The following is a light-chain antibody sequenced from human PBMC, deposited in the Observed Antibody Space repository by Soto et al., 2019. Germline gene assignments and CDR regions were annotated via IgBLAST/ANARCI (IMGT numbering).Light chain of an antibody. CDR2: EGS. CDR1: NSDVGNYNL. Sequence: QSALTQPASVSGSPGQSITISCTGTNSDVGNYNLVSWYQQHPGKAPKLMIYEGSKRPSGVSNRFSGSKSGNTASLTISGLQAEDEADYYCCSYAGSTTFRVLFGGGTKLTVL. CDR3: CSYAGSTTFRVL. J-gene: IGLJ2*01. V-gene: IGLV2-23*03.